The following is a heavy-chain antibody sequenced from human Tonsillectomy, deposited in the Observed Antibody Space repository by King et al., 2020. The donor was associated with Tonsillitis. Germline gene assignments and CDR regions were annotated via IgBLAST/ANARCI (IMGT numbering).Heavy chain of an antibody. CDR3: ARGRSSGLNTYYFDY. Sequence: VQLVESGGGLVKPGGSLRISCAASGFTFSIYGLNWVRQAPGKGLEWVSSLSSGSTFIYYADSVKGRFTISRDNAKNSLYLQRNSLRAEDTGVYYCARGRSSGLNTYYFDYWGQGTLVTVSS. CDR2: LSSGSTFI. CDR1: GFTFSIYG. J-gene: IGHJ4*02. D-gene: IGHD3-16*01. V-gene: IGHV3-21*01.